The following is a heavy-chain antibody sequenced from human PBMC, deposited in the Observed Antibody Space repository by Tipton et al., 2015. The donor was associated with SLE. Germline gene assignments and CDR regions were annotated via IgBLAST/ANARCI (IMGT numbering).Heavy chain of an antibody. Sequence: TLSLTCTVSGFSISSGYYWGWMRQSPGKGLEWIGSIYRSGSTYYTPSLRSRVTISLDTSMNQFSLDLGSVTAADTAVYYCARSVTPAAIGWFDPWGQGTLVTVSS. D-gene: IGHD2-2*01. CDR3: ARSVTPAAIGWFDP. CDR2: IYRSGST. V-gene: IGHV4-38-2*02. J-gene: IGHJ5*02. CDR1: GFSISSGYY.